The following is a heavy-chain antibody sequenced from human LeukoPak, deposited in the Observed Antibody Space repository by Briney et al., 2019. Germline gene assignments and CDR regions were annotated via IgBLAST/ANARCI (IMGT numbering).Heavy chain of an antibody. CDR3: ARGPYSGYTLRPLDY. Sequence: SETLSLTCTVSGGSISTYYWSWIQQSPGKGLEWIGHIYYSGSIKYNPSLKSRVTISLDTSKNQFSLKLTSVIAADTAVYYCARGPYSGYTLRPLDYWGQGTLVTVSS. CDR2: IYYSGSI. D-gene: IGHD5-12*01. J-gene: IGHJ4*02. CDR1: GGSISTYY. V-gene: IGHV4-59*01.